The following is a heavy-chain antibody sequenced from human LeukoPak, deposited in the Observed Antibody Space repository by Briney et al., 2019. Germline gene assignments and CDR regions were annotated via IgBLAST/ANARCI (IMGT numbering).Heavy chain of an antibody. Sequence: GGSLRLSCAASGFTFSSYSMNWVRQAPGKGLEWVSSISSSSSYIYYADSVKGRFTIPRDNAKNSLYLQMNSLRAEDTAVYYCAGDYGILTGYAPYYYYGMDVWGKGTTVTVSS. CDR1: GFTFSSYS. V-gene: IGHV3-21*01. CDR2: ISSSSSYI. J-gene: IGHJ6*04. CDR3: AGDYGILTGYAPYYYYGMDV. D-gene: IGHD3-9*01.